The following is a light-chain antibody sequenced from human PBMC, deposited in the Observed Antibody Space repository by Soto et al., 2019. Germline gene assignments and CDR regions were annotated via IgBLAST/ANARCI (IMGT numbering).Light chain of an antibody. V-gene: IGLV1-44*01. Sequence: VLTHPPSASRAPRQRVTTSCSGGSSNIGTNAVNWYQQLPGTAPKLLIYNNNQRPSGVPDRFSGSKSGTSASLAISGLQSEDEADYYCAAWDDSLNGYVFGTGTKVTGL. CDR3: AAWDDSLNGYV. CDR1: SSNIGTNA. CDR2: NNN. J-gene: IGLJ1*01.